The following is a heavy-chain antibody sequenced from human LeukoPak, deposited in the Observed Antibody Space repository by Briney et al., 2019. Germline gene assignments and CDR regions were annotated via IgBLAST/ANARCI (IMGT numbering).Heavy chain of an antibody. CDR3: ARDKYYYGSGSYSGGMDV. J-gene: IGHJ6*03. V-gene: IGHV3-30*03. D-gene: IGHD3-10*01. CDR2: ISFDGNDK. CDR1: GFIFSNYG. Sequence: GGSLRLSCAASGFIFSNYGMHWVRQAPGKGLEWVTFISFDGNDKYYADSVKGRFTISRDNSKNTLYLQMNSLRAEDTAVYYCARDKYYYGSGSYSGGMDVWGKGTTVTVSS.